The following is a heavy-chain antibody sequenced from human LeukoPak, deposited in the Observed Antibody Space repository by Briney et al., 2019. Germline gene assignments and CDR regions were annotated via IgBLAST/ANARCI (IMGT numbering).Heavy chain of an antibody. CDR3: ATDLGETDGSGSYLFGY. V-gene: IGHV1-24*01. CDR2: FDPEDGET. J-gene: IGHJ4*02. Sequence: APVKVSCKVSGYTLTELSMHWVRQAPGKGLEWMGGFDPEDGETIYAQKFQGRVTMTEDTSTDTAYMELSSLRSEDTAVYYCATDLGETDGSGSYLFGYWGQGTLVTVSS. D-gene: IGHD3-10*01. CDR1: GYTLTELS.